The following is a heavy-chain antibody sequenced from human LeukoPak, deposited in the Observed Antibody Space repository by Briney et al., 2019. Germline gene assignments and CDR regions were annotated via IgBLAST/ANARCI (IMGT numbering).Heavy chain of an antibody. CDR3: AKGRCSSTSCYIDY. D-gene: IGHD2-2*02. V-gene: IGHV3-9*01. Sequence: GRSLRLSCAAFGFTFDDYAMHWVRQAPWKGLEWVSGISWNSGSIGYADSVKGRFTISRDNAKNSLYLQMNSLRAEDTALYYYAKGRCSSTSCYIDYWGQGTLVTVSS. J-gene: IGHJ4*02. CDR1: GFTFDDYA. CDR2: ISWNSGSI.